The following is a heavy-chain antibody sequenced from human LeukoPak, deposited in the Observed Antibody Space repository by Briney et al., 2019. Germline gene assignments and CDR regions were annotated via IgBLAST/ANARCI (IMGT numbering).Heavy chain of an antibody. CDR3: ARTGCSGGSCYYYYYGMDV. CDR2: IVPIFGTA. J-gene: IGHJ6*02. Sequence: ASVKVSCKASGGTFSSYAISWVRQAPGQGLEWMGGIVPIFGTANYAQKFQGRVTITADESTSTAYMELSSLRSEDTAVYYCARTGCSGGSCYYYYYGMDVWGQGTTVTVSS. D-gene: IGHD2-15*01. CDR1: GGTFSSYA. V-gene: IGHV1-69*13.